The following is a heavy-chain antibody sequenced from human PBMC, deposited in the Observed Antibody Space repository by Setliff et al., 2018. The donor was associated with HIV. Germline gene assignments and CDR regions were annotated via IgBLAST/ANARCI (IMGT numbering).Heavy chain of an antibody. J-gene: IGHJ4*02. V-gene: IGHV4-39*01. D-gene: IGHD6-19*01. CDR3: ARWRLITVAGKFFDY. Sequence: SETLSLTCIVSGDSISSSSYYWGWIRQPPGKGLEWIGNINFRGSYYRNSSLKSRATISVDTSKNQFSLKLSSVTAADSAVYYCARWRLITVAGKFFDYWGQGTLVTVSS. CDR2: INFRGSY. CDR1: GDSISSSSYY.